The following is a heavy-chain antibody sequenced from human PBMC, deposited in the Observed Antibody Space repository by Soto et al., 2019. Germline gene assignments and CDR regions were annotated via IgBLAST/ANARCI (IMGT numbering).Heavy chain of an antibody. Sequence: SETLSLTCTVSGGSISSDDYYWSWIRQPPGKGLECIGYIYYSGSTYYNPSLKSRVTISVDTSKNQFSLNLSSVTAADTAVYYCARAYDSSIRFDQWGQGILVTVSS. CDR1: GGSISSDDYY. CDR3: ARAYDSSIRFDQ. CDR2: IYYSGST. D-gene: IGHD3-22*01. V-gene: IGHV4-30-4*02. J-gene: IGHJ4*02.